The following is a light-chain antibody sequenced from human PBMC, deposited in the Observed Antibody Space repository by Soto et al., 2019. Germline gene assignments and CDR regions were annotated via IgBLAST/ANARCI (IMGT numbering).Light chain of an antibody. V-gene: IGLV2-23*02. CDR3: CSDAGRSTYV. CDR1: NSDVRSFNF. Sequence: QSVPTQPASVSGSPGQSITISCTRTNSDVRSFNFVSWYQQHPGKAPKVMIYEVTKRPSGVSDRFSGSKSGDTASLTISGLQAEDEADYYCCSDAGRSTYVFGPGTKVTV. CDR2: EVT. J-gene: IGLJ1*01.